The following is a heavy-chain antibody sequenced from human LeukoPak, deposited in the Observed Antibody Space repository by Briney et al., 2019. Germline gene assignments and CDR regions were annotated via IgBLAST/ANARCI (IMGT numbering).Heavy chain of an antibody. J-gene: IGHJ3*02. Sequence: GESLKISCKGSGYSFTSYWIGWVRQRPGKGLEWMGIIYPGDSDTRYSPSFQGQVTISADKSISTAYLQWSSLKASDTAMYYCASQIADIPDAFDIWGQGTMVTVSS. CDR2: IYPGDSDT. CDR3: ASQIADIPDAFDI. D-gene: IGHD2-2*02. V-gene: IGHV5-51*01. CDR1: GYSFTSYW.